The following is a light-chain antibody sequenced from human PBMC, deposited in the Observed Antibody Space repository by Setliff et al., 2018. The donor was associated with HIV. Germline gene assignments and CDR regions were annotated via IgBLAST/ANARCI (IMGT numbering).Light chain of an antibody. CDR2: DVS. J-gene: IGLJ1*01. Sequence: SVLTQPASVSGSPGQPITISCTGTSSDVGGYNYVSWYQQHPGKAPKFMIYDVSKRPSGVSNRFSGSKSGNTASLTISGLQAEDEADYYCSSYTSSSTYVFGTGTKV. CDR1: SSDVGGYNY. CDR3: SSYTSSSTYV. V-gene: IGLV2-14*01.